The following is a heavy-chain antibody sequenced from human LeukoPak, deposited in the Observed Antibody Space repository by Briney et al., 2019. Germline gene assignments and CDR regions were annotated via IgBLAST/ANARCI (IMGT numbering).Heavy chain of an antibody. D-gene: IGHD6-19*01. V-gene: IGHV4-59*12. CDR1: GGSISSYY. J-gene: IGHJ3*02. CDR3: ARGGAVEGRNAFDI. Sequence: SETLSLTCTVSGGSISSYYWSWIRQPPGKGLEWIANIYHTGSTNYNPSLKSRVTISLDKSKNQFSLNLSSMTAADTALYYCARGGAVEGRNAFDIWGQGTMVTVSS. CDR2: IYHTGST.